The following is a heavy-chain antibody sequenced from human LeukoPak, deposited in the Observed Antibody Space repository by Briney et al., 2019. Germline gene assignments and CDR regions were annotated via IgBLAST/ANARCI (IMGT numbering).Heavy chain of an antibody. CDR3: VKDRVDGSGSQFDS. V-gene: IGHV3-23*01. CDR1: GFTLSNHA. J-gene: IGHJ4*02. Sequence: GGSLRLSCAASGFTLSNHAMIWVRQAPGKGLEWVSSISGSGAMTYYADSVKGRFTISRDNAIDTLYLQMNSLRADDTAVYYCVKDRVDGSGSQFDSWGQGSLVIVSS. CDR2: ISGSGAMT. D-gene: IGHD3-10*01.